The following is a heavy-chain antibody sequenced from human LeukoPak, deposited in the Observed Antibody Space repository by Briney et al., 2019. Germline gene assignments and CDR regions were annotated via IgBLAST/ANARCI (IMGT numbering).Heavy chain of an antibody. V-gene: IGHV4-59*08. D-gene: IGHD1-26*01. CDR3: ARHRYSGSPEFDY. CDR2: IYYSGST. Sequence: SETLSLTCTVSGYSISSHYWSWIRQPPGKGLEWIGYIYYSGSTNYNPSLKSRVTTSVDTSKNQYSLKLSSVTAADTAVYYCARHRYSGSPEFDYWGQGTLVTVSS. J-gene: IGHJ4*02. CDR1: GYSISSHY.